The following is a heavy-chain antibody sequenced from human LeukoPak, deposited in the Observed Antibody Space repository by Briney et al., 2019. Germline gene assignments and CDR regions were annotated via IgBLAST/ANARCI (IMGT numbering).Heavy chain of an antibody. J-gene: IGHJ4*02. Sequence: GALRLSCAASGFTFSSYDMHWVRQATGKGLEWVSAIGTAGDTHYPGSVKGRFTISRENAKNSLYLQMNILKAGDTAVYYCARGGPGYYLDYWGQGTLVTVSS. CDR2: IGTAGDT. CDR3: ARGGPGYYLDY. V-gene: IGHV3-13*01. CDR1: GFTFSSYD.